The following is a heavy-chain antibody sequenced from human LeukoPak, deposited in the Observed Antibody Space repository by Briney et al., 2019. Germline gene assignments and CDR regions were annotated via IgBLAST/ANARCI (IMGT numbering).Heavy chain of an antibody. J-gene: IGHJ3*02. CDR1: GFTVSSNY. Sequence: GGSLRLSCAASGFTVSSNYMSWVRQAPGKGLEWVSVIYSGGSTYYADSVKGRFTISRDNSKNTLYLQMNSLRAEDTAVYYCARTFPSGYYYAGAFDIWGQGTMVTVSS. V-gene: IGHV3-53*01. CDR3: ARTFPSGYYYAGAFDI. CDR2: IYSGGST. D-gene: IGHD3-22*01.